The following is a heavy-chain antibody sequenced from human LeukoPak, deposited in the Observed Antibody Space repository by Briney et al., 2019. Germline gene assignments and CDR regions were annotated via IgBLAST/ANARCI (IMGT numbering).Heavy chain of an antibody. Sequence: ASVTVSCTASGGTFSNYAINWVRQAPGQGLEWMGGIIPIFGTANYAQKFQGKVTITADESTSTAYMELSSLRPEDTAIYYCARGWDYDSGGRPTAYVYWGQGTLVSVSS. J-gene: IGHJ4*02. D-gene: IGHD3-22*01. CDR1: GGTFSNYA. V-gene: IGHV1-69*13. CDR2: IIPIFGTA. CDR3: ARGWDYDSGGRPTAYVY.